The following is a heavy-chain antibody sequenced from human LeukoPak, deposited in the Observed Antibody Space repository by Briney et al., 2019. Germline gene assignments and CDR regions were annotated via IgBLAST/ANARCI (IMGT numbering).Heavy chain of an antibody. CDR1: GFTFSSYA. V-gene: IGHV3-23*01. J-gene: IGHJ3*02. D-gene: IGHD2-2*01. CDR3: TRDSSTSCHDSCAFDI. CDR2: ISGSGGST. Sequence: SGGSLRLSCAASGFTFSSYAMSWVRQAPGKGLEWVSAISGSGGSTYYADSVKGRFTISRDNSKNTLYLQMNSLRAEDTAVYYCTRDSSTSCHDSCAFDIWGQGTMVTVSS.